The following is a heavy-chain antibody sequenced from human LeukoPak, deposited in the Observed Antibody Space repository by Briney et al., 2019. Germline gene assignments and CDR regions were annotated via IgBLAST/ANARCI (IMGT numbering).Heavy chain of an antibody. CDR2: ISFTVSNT. V-gene: IGHV3-23*01. J-gene: IGHJ5*02. D-gene: IGHD1-26*01. CDR1: GFSFSSYA. CDR3: AKKWEHRKDWFDT. Sequence: PGGSLRLSCMASGFSFSSYAMNWVRQAPGKGLEWVSAISFTVSNTYYADSVRGRFTISRDNSKNMLYLHMDGLRAEDTATYFCAKKWEHRKDWFDTWGQGTLVTVSS.